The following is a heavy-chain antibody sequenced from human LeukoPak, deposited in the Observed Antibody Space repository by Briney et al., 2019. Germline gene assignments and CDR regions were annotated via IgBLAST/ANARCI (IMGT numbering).Heavy chain of an antibody. Sequence: ASVKVSCKASGYTFTSYDINWVRQATGQGLEWMGWMNPNSGNTGYAQKFQGRVTITRNTSISTAYMELSILRPQDTAVYYCGRAPTTANYHYYYMDVWGKGTTVNVSS. CDR2: MNPNSGNT. J-gene: IGHJ6*03. V-gene: IGHV1-8*03. CDR3: GRAPTTANYHYYYMDV. D-gene: IGHD1-14*01. CDR1: GYTFTSYD.